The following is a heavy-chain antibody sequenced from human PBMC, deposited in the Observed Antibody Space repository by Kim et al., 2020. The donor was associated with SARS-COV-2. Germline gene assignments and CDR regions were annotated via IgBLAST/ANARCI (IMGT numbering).Heavy chain of an antibody. D-gene: IGHD6-13*01. CDR3: ARESTSAAGTDFDY. Sequence: AQGFTGRFVFSLDTSVSTAYLQISSLKAEDTAVYYCARESTSAAGTDFDYWGQGTLVTVSS. J-gene: IGHJ4*02. V-gene: IGHV7-4-1*02.